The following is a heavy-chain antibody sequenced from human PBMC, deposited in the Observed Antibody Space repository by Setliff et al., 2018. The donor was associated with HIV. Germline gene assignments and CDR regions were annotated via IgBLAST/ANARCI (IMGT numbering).Heavy chain of an antibody. CDR1: GFSLSNTRMG. CDR2: IFPNDEK. D-gene: IGHD3-22*01. V-gene: IGHV2-26*01. Sequence: SGPTLVNPTETLTLTCTVSGFSLSNTRMGVGWIRQPPGKALEWLAHIFPNDEKSYSASLKSRVTISEDTSKSQVVLTMTNMDPLDTATYFCARYNLRRGYWDYFDYWGQGTQVTVSS. CDR3: ARYNLRRGYWDYFDY. J-gene: IGHJ4*02.